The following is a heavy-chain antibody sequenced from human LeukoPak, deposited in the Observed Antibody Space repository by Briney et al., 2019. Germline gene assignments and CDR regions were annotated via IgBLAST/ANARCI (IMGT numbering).Heavy chain of an antibody. Sequence: SETLSLTCSVSGGSINNYYWNWIRQPPGKGLEWIGYIFYTGSTKYNPSLKSRVTISVDTSKNQFSLKLSSVTAADTAVYYCARVSVHGYSDYWGQGTLVTVSS. V-gene: IGHV4-59*01. D-gene: IGHD2-8*01. CDR1: GGSINNYY. CDR3: ARVSVHGYSDY. CDR2: IFYTGST. J-gene: IGHJ4*02.